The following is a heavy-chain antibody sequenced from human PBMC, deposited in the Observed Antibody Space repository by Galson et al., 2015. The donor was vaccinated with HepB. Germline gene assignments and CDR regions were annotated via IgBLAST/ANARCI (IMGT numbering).Heavy chain of an antibody. CDR2: ISSSSSYI. Sequence: SLRLSCAASGFTFSSYSMNWVRQAPGKGLEWVSSISSSSSYIYYADSVKGRFTISRDNAKNSLYLQMNSLRAEDTAVYYCARGGRTAYTNFDYWGKGTLVTASS. CDR3: ARGGRTAYTNFDY. J-gene: IGHJ4*02. D-gene: IGHD2/OR15-2a*01. V-gene: IGHV3-21*01. CDR1: GFTFSSYS.